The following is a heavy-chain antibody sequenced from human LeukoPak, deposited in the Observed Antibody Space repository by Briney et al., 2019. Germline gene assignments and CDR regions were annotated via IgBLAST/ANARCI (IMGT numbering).Heavy chain of an antibody. CDR2: INPNSGGT. D-gene: IGHD6-6*01. CDR1: GYTFTGYY. V-gene: IGHV1-2*02. CDR3: ARDLVGLGSRSSSSGRLYYYYYMDV. J-gene: IGHJ6*03. Sequence: ASVKVSCKASGYTFTGYYMHWVRQAPGQGLEWMGWINPNSGGTNYAQKFQGRVTMTRDTSISTAYMELRRLRSDDTAVYYCARDLVGLGSRSSSSGRLYYYYYMDVWGKGTTVTVSS.